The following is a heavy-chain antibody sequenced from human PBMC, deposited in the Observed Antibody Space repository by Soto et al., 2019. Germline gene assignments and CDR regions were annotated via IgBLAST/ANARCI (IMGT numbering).Heavy chain of an antibody. CDR1: GFTFSGYS. Sequence: EVELVESGGGLVQPGGSLRLSCAASGFTFSGYSMNWVRQAPGKGLQWVSYINGPGTTIYYADYVKGRFTISRDNAKNSLSVQMNSRRDEDAAVSYCARDPWSGRSDWGQGTLVTVS. D-gene: IGHD1-26*01. V-gene: IGHV3-48*02. CDR3: ARDPWSGRSD. CDR2: INGPGTTI. J-gene: IGHJ4*02.